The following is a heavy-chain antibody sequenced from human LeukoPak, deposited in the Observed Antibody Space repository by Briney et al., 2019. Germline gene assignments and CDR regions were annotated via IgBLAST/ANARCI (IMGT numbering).Heavy chain of an antibody. V-gene: IGHV1-69*04. D-gene: IGHD3-16*02. CDR1: GGTFSSYA. CDR2: IIPILGIA. CDR3: AMSETYDYVWGSYRLPTHYFDY. J-gene: IGHJ4*02. Sequence: SVKVSCKASGGTFSSYAISWVRHAPGQGLEWMGRIIPILGIANYAQKFQGRVTITADKSTSTAYMELSSLRSEDTAVYYCAMSETYDYVWGSYRLPTHYFDYWGQGTLVTVSS.